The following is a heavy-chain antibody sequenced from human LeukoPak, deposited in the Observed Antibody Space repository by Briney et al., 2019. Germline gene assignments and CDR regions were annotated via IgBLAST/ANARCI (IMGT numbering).Heavy chain of an antibody. CDR1: GGSISSGSYY. V-gene: IGHV4-61*02. J-gene: IGHJ3*02. CDR3: ARGGNGGSHAFDI. Sequence: RPSQTLSLTCTVSGGSISSGSYYWSWIRQPAGKGLEWIGRIYTSGSTNYNPSLKSRVTISVDTSKNQFSLKLSSVTAADTAVYYCARGGNGGSHAFDIWGQGTMVTVSS. D-gene: IGHD2-15*01. CDR2: IYTSGST.